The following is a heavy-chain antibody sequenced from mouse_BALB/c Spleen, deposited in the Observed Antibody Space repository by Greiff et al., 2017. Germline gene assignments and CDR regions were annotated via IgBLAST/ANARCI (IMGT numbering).Heavy chain of an antibody. V-gene: IGHV2-9*02. CDR1: GFSLTSYG. Sequence: VQGVESGPGLVAPSQSLSITCTVSGFSLTSYGVHWVRQPPGKGLEWLGVIWAGGSTNYNSALMSRLSISKDNSKSQVFLKMNSLQTDDTAMYYCARGPLRFYAMDYWGQGTSVTVSS. CDR2: IWAGGST. D-gene: IGHD1-1*01. J-gene: IGHJ4*01. CDR3: ARGPLRFYAMDY.